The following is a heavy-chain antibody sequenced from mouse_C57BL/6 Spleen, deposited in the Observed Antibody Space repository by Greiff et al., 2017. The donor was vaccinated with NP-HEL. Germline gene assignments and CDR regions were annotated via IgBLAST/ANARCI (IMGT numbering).Heavy chain of an antibody. CDR2: ISYSGST. V-gene: IGHV3-1*01. D-gene: IGHD2-3*01. J-gene: IGHJ1*03. CDR3: ARGRHDGGYFDV. CDR1: GYSITSGYD. Sequence: EVKLVESGPGMVKPSQSLSLTCTVTGYSITSGYDWHWIRHFPGNKLEWMGYISYSGSTNYNPSLKSRISITHDTSKNHFFLKLNSVTTEDTATYYCARGRHDGGYFDVWGTGTTVTVSS.